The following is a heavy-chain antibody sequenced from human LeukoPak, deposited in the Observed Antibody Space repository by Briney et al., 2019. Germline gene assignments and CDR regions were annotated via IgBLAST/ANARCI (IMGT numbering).Heavy chain of an antibody. CDR1: GGSISSGRYY. CDR2: IFTSGST. D-gene: IGHD6-25*01. CDR3: ATIAAAGHFDY. J-gene: IGHJ4*02. Sequence: PSETLSLTCNVSGGSISSGRYYWSWIRLPAGKGLEWIGRIFTSGSTNYNPSLKSRVTISLDTSKNQFSLKLSSVTAADTAVYYCATIAAAGHFDYWGQGTLVTVSS. V-gene: IGHV4-61*02.